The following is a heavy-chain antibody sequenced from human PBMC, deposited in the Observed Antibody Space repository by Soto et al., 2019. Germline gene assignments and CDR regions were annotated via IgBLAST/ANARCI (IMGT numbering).Heavy chain of an antibody. CDR1: GFTFSSYS. V-gene: IGHV3-23*01. Sequence: EVQLLESGGGLVQPGGSLRLSCAASGFTFSSYSMSWVRQAPGKGLEWVSGFRTSGDDGTTYYADSVKGRFTISRDTSKNTLFLQMDNLRAEDTAIYYCAKKVNSGPGSQYFDYWGQGTLVTVSS. CDR3: AKKVNSGPGSQYFDY. J-gene: IGHJ4*02. CDR2: FRTSGDDGTT. D-gene: IGHD3-10*01.